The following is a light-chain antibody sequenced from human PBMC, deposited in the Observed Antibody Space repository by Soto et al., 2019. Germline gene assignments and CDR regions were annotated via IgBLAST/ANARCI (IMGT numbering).Light chain of an antibody. V-gene: IGKV1-9*01. CDR3: QHLNAYPLT. J-gene: IGKJ4*01. CDR1: QGISTY. CDR2: AAS. Sequence: DIQLTQSPSLLSSSVGDRVTITCRASQGISTYLAWYQQTSGKAPKLLISAASTLQRGVPSRFSGSGSGTHFTLTSSSLPPEDFATYCWQHLNAYPLTFGGGTRVEIK.